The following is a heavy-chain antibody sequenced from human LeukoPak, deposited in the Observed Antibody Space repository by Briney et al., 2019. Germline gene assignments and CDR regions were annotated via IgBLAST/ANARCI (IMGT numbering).Heavy chain of an antibody. CDR2: ISSDGVEK. J-gene: IGHJ6*03. CDR3: AREGHYDILTGYSPVEYYFYYMDV. CDR1: GFTFSHYG. D-gene: IGHD3-9*01. Sequence: PGRSLRLSCEASGFTFSHYGIHWVRQTPGKGLGWVAAISSDGVEKHYADSVKGRFTISGDNSKSTLYLQMNSLRAEDTALYYCAREGHYDILTGYSPVEYYFYYMDVWGKGTTVTVSS. V-gene: IGHV3-30*04.